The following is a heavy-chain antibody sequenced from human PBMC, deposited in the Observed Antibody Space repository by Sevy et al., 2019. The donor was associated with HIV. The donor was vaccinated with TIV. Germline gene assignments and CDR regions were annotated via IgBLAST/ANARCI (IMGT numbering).Heavy chain of an antibody. CDR1: GFIFSNYA. V-gene: IGHV3-30-3*01. Sequence: GGSLRLSCAASGFIFSNYAMNWVRQAPGKGLEGVAVISYDGINKYYAESVKGRFTISRDNSKNTLYVQMNSLRAEDTAVYYCARDSNSGYYYYYAMDVWGQGTTVTVSS. J-gene: IGHJ6*02. D-gene: IGHD1-26*01. CDR3: ARDSNSGYYYYYAMDV. CDR2: ISYDGINK.